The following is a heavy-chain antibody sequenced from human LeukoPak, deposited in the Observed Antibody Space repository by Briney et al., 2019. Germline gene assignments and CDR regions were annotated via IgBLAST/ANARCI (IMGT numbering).Heavy chain of an antibody. Sequence: PSETLSLTCTVSGGSISSYYWSWIRQPPGKGLEWIGYIYYSGSTNYNPSLKSRVTISVDTSKNQFSLKLSSVTAADTAVYYCARGSYGFIDAFDIWGQGTMVTVSS. CDR3: ARGSYGFIDAFDI. CDR1: GGSISSYY. D-gene: IGHD5-18*01. J-gene: IGHJ3*02. V-gene: IGHV4-59*01. CDR2: IYYSGST.